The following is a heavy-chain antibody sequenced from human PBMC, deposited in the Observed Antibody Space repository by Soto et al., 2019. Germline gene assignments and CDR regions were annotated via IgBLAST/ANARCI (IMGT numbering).Heavy chain of an antibody. CDR1: DGSFSGYY. V-gene: IGHV4-34*01. CDR3: ARGRPSCSGGSCVVGYFDY. D-gene: IGHD2-15*01. J-gene: IGHJ4*02. CDR2: INHSGST. Sequence: QVQLKQWGAGLLKPSETLSLTCAVYDGSFSGYYWSWIRQPPGKGLVWIGEINHSGSTNYNPSLKSRVTISVDTSKNQFSLNLSSVTAADTAVYYCARGRPSCSGGSCVVGYFDYWGQGTLVTVSS.